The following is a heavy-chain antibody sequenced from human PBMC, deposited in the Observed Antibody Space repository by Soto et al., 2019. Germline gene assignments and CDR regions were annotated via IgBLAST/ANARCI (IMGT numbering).Heavy chain of an antibody. D-gene: IGHD2-15*01. CDR1: GGTFSSYT. CDR3: AREDLSGGSRYPAEYIQH. J-gene: IGHJ1*01. CDR2: IIPILGIA. V-gene: IGHV1-69*04. Sequence: SVKVSCKASGGTFSSYTISWVRQAPGQGLEWMGRIIPILGIANYAQKFQGRVTITADKSTSTAYMELSSLRSEDTAVYYCAREDLSGGSRYPAEYIQHPGQATLVTGSS.